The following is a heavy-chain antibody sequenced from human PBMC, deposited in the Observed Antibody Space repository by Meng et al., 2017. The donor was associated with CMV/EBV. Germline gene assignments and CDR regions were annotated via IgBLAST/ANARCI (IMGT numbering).Heavy chain of an antibody. Sequence: QVQWEEAGPGLVRPSETLSLTCTVSGGSISSYYWSWIRQPAGKGLEWIGRIYTSGSTNYNPSLKSRVTMSVDTSKNQFSLKLSSVTAADTAVYYCAREMPIAAAGCFDYWGQGTLVTVSS. V-gene: IGHV4-4*07. CDR2: IYTSGST. D-gene: IGHD6-13*01. CDR3: AREMPIAAAGCFDY. CDR1: GGSISSYY. J-gene: IGHJ4*02.